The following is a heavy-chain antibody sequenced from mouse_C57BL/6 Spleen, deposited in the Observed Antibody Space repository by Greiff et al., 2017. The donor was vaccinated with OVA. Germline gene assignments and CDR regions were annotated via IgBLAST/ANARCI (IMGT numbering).Heavy chain of an antibody. V-gene: IGHV1-64*01. Sequence: QVQLQQPGAELVKPGASVKLSCKASGYTFTSYWMHWVKQRPGQGLEWIGMIHPNSGSTNYNEKFKSKATLTVDKSSSTAYMQLSSLTSEDSAVYYCARRTTVVYCDYWGQGTTLTVSS. CDR2: IHPNSGST. D-gene: IGHD1-1*01. CDR3: ARRTTVVYCDY. J-gene: IGHJ2*01. CDR1: GYTFTSYW.